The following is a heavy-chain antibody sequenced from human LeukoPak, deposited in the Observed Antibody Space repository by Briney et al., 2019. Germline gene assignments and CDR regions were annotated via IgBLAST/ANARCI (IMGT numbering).Heavy chain of an antibody. Sequence: GGSLRLSCAASGFTFSSYSMNWVRQAPAKGLEWVSPISSSCSYIYYADSVKGRFTISRDNAKNSLYLQMNSLRAEDTAVYYCGGSGNYGMDVWGKGTTVTVSS. J-gene: IGHJ6*04. D-gene: IGHD3-10*01. CDR1: GFTFSSYS. CDR2: ISSSCSYI. V-gene: IGHV3-21*01. CDR3: GGSGNYGMDV.